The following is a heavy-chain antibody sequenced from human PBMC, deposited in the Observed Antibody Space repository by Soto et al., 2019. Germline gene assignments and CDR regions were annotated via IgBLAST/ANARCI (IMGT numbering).Heavy chain of an antibody. J-gene: IGHJ6*04. CDR1: GGSFSGYY. V-gene: IGHV4-34*01. D-gene: IGHD6-13*01. CDR2: INHSGST. Sequence: SETVSLTCAVYGGSFSGYYWSWIRQPPGKGLEWIGEINHSGSTNYNPSLKSRVTISVDTSKNQFSLKLSSVTAADTAVYYCARGRPGYSSTTFHPGGGMDVWGKGPRVPVPP. CDR3: ARGRPGYSSTTFHPGGGMDV.